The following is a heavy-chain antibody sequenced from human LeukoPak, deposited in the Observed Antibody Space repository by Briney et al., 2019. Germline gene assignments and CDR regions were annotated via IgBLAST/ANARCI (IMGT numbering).Heavy chain of an antibody. CDR3: VRGGFGHAMDV. D-gene: IGHD3-10*01. J-gene: IGHJ6*02. Sequence: GGSLRLSCAVSGFNFRDHWMDWVRQAPGKGLEWVGHIKNDGSETYYLDSLKGRFSISRDNAKNTLYLQMTSLGAEDTGVYYCVRGGFGHAMDVWGQGTTVIVSS. CDR2: IKNDGSET. V-gene: IGHV3-7*01. CDR1: GFNFRDHW.